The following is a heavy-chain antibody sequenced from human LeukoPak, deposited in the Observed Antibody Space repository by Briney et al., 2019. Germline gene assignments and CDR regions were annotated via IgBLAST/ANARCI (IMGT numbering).Heavy chain of an antibody. Sequence: GASVTVSCTASGYTFTGYYMHWVRQAPGQGLEWMGRINPNSGGTNYAQKFQGRVTMTRDTSISTAYMELSRLRSDDTAVYYCARVWRFGAFNYGMDVWGQGTTVTVSS. D-gene: IGHD3-10*01. J-gene: IGHJ6*02. CDR3: ARVWRFGAFNYGMDV. V-gene: IGHV1-2*06. CDR1: GYTFTGYY. CDR2: INPNSGGT.